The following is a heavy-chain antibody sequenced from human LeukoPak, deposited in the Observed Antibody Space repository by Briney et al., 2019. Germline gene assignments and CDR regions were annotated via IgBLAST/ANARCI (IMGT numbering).Heavy chain of an antibody. CDR1: GGSISSYY. CDR2: IYYGVST. V-gene: IGHV4-59*08. CDR3: ARLLADNWFDP. D-gene: IGHD6-13*01. Sequence: TSETLSLTCTVSGGSISSYYWSWIRQPPGKGLEWIGYIYYGVSTNYNPSLKSRVTISLDTSKKQISLKVRSVTAADTAIYYCARLLADNWFDPWGQGTLVTLS. J-gene: IGHJ5*02.